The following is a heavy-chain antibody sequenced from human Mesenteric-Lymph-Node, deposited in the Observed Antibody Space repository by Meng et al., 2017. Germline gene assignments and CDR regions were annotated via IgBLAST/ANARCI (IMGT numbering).Heavy chain of an antibody. V-gene: IGHV3-15*01. CDR3: TGLAGHDPSDAFDI. Sequence: GESLKISCAASGFTFSNAWMSWVRQAPGKGLEWVGRIKSKTDGGTTDYAAPVKGRFTISRDDSKNTLYLQMNSLKTEDTAVYYCTGLAGHDPSDAFDIWGQGTMVTVSS. CDR2: IKSKTDGGTT. J-gene: IGHJ3*02. CDR1: GFTFSNAW.